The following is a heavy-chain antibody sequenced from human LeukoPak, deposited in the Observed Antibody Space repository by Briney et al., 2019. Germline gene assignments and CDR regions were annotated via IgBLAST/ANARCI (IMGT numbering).Heavy chain of an antibody. CDR1: GFTFSSYS. D-gene: IGHD6-6*01. V-gene: IGHV3-21*01. J-gene: IGHJ6*03. CDR2: ISSSSSYI. Sequence: GGTLRLSCAASGFTFSSYSMNWVRQAPGKGLEWVSSISSSSSYIYYADSVKGRFTISRDNAKNSLYLQMNSLRAEDTAVYYCAKDRYSSSSVSYYYYYMDVWGKGTTVTVSS. CDR3: AKDRYSSSSVSYYYYYMDV.